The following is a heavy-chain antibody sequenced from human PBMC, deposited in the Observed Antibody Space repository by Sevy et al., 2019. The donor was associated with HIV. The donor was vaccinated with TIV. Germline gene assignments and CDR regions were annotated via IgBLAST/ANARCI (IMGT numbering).Heavy chain of an antibody. Sequence: SETLSLTCTVSGGSISSSSYYWGWIRQPPGKGLEWIGSIYYSGSTYYNPSLKSRVTISVDTSKNQFSLKLSSVTAADTAVYYCARQRKGQLWLSTREYYFDYWGQGTLVTVSS. V-gene: IGHV4-39*01. J-gene: IGHJ4*02. D-gene: IGHD5-18*01. CDR3: ARQRKGQLWLSTREYYFDY. CDR2: IYYSGST. CDR1: GGSISSSSYY.